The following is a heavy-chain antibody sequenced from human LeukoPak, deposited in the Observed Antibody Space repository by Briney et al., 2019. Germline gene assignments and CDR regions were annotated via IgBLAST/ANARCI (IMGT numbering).Heavy chain of an antibody. CDR1: GFTLRNYW. CDR2: VNSDGTMT. J-gene: IGHJ6*02. D-gene: IGHD6-19*01. V-gene: IGHV3-74*01. CDR3: ARGLAVAGNCMDV. Sequence: GGSLRLSCGASGFTLRNYWMHWVRQAPGKGLVWVSRVNSDGTMTNYADSAKGRFTISRDNAKNTLHLQMNSLRAEDTAVYYCARGLAVAGNCMDVWGQGTTVTVSS.